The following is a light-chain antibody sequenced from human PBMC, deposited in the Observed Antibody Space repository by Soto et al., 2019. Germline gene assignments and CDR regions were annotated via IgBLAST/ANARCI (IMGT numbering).Light chain of an antibody. V-gene: IGLV3-21*02. CDR1: NIDSRT. J-gene: IGLJ1*01. Sequence: SYALTEPPCVSVAPGQTATISCGENNIDSRTVHWYQQKPGQAPLLVVYDNSFRPSGIPNRFSGSNSGNTATLTISRAEAGDEADYYCQVWDNVDDHIYVFGTGTKVTVL. CDR2: DNS. CDR3: QVWDNVDDHIYV.